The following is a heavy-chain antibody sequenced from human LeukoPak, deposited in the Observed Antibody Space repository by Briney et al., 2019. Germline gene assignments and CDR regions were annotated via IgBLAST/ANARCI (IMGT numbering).Heavy chain of an antibody. Sequence: GSLRLSCAASGFTFSSYSMNWVRQAPGKGLEWVSSISSSSSYIYYADSVKGRFTISRDNAKNSLYLQMNSLRAEDTAVYYCARGGVAAAGHDYWGQGTLVTVSS. CDR1: GFTFSSYS. D-gene: IGHD6-13*01. V-gene: IGHV3-21*01. J-gene: IGHJ4*02. CDR3: ARGGVAAAGHDY. CDR2: ISSSSSYI.